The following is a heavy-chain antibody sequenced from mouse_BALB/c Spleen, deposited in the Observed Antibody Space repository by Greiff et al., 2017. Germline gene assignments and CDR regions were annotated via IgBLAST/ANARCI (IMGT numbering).Heavy chain of an antibody. D-gene: IGHD2-4*01. CDR1: GFTFTDYY. V-gene: IGHV7-3*02. CDR3: ARVPYYDYDWYFDV. J-gene: IGHJ1*01. CDR2: IRNKANGYTT. Sequence: EVQRVESGGGLVQPGGSLRLSCATSGFTFTDYYMSWVRQPPGKALEWLGFIRNKANGYTTEYSASVKGRFTISRDNSQSILYLQMNTLRAEDSATYYCARVPYYDYDWYFDVWGAGTTVTVSS.